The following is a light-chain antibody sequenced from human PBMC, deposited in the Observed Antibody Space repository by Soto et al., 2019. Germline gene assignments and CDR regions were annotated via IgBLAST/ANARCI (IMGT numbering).Light chain of an antibody. V-gene: IGLV2-14*03. CDR1: SSDVGGYKY. CDR2: EVS. Sequence: QSALTQPASVSGSPGQSITISCTGTSSDVGGYKYFSWYQQYPGKAPKLMIYEVSNRPSGVSNRFSGSKSGNTASLTISGLQAEDEADYYCSSYTSSSTLVFGGGTQLTVL. J-gene: IGLJ7*01. CDR3: SSYTSSSTLV.